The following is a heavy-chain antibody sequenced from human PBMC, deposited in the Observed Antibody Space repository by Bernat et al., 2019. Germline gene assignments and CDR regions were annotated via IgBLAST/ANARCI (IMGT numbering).Heavy chain of an antibody. J-gene: IGHJ4*02. CDR1: GFTFSNAW. CDR2: IKSKTDGGTT. V-gene: IGHV3-15*01. CDR3: TTDRRYCRGGSCSG. D-gene: IGHD2-15*01. Sequence: EVQLVESGGGLVKPGGSLRLSCAASGFTFSNAWMSWVRQAPGKGLEWVGRIKSKTDGGTTDYAAPVKGRFTISRDDSKNTLYLQMNSLKTEDTAVYYCTTDRRYCRGGSCSGWGQESLVTVSS.